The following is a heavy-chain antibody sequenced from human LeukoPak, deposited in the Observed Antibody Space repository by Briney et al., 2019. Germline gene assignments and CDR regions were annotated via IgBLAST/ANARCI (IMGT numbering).Heavy chain of an antibody. CDR3: AKDSGGGYYYDSSGHFDY. V-gene: IGHV3-9*03. D-gene: IGHD3-22*01. J-gene: IGHJ4*02. CDR2: ISWNSGSI. Sequence: PGRSLRLSCAASGFTFDDYAMHWVRQAPGKGLEWVSGISWNSGSIGYADSVKGRFTISRDNAKNSLYLQIDSLRAEDMALYYCAKDSGGGYYYDSSGHFDYWGQGTLVTVSS. CDR1: GFTFDDYA.